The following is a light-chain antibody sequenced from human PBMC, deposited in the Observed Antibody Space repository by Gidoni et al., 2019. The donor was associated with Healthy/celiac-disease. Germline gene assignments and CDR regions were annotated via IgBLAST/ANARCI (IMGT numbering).Light chain of an antibody. Sequence: EIVLTQSPATLSLSPGERATLPCSAIQSVSSDLAWYKLKPGQAPRLLIYGAANRATCIPARFSGSGSVTDFTLTISILEPEEFAVYYCQQRSNWPLTFGQETKVEIQ. CDR3: QQRSNWPLT. CDR2: GAA. V-gene: IGKV3-11*01. J-gene: IGKJ1*01. CDR1: QSVSSD.